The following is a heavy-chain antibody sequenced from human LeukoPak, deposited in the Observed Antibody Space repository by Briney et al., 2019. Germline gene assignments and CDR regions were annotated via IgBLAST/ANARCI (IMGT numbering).Heavy chain of an antibody. CDR3: ARQIIASGKNYYGMDV. CDR1: GGSISSYY. J-gene: IGHJ6*02. D-gene: IGHD3-3*02. CDR2: IYTSGST. Sequence: SETLSLTCTVSGGSISSYYWTWIRQPAGKGLEWIGRIYTSGSTNYNPSLKSRVTMSVATSNNQFSLNLSSVTAADTAVYYCARQIIASGKNYYGMDVWGQGTTVTVSS. V-gene: IGHV4-4*07.